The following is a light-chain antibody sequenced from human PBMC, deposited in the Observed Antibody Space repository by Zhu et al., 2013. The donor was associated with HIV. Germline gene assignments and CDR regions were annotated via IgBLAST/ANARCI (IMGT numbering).Light chain of an antibody. Sequence: AIQLTQSPSSLSASVGDRVTITCRASQGISSALAWYQQKPGKPPNLLIYDASTLESGVPSRFIGGGSETRFTLTISSLQPEDFATYYCQQSYSTPYTFGQGTKLEIK. CDR1: QGISSA. CDR2: DAS. CDR3: QQSYSTPYT. V-gene: IGKV1-13*02. J-gene: IGKJ2*01.